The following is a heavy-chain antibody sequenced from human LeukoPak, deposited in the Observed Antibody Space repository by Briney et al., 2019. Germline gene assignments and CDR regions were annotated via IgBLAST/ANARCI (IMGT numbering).Heavy chain of an antibody. Sequence: GASVKVSCKASGYTFTGYYMNWVRQAPGQGLEWMGWINPNSGGTNYAQKFQGRVTMTRDTSISTAYMELNRLRSDDTAVYYCARAEYYYDSGGLKGLPFDYWGQGTLITVSS. V-gene: IGHV1-2*02. D-gene: IGHD3-22*01. CDR1: GYTFTGYY. CDR3: ARAEYYYDSGGLKGLPFDY. CDR2: INPNSGGT. J-gene: IGHJ4*02.